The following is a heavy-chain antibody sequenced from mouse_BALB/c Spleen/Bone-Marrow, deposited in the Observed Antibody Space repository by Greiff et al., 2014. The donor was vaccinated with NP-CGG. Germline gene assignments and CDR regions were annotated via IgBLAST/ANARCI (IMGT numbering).Heavy chain of an antibody. D-gene: IGHD2-13*01. V-gene: IGHV1S81*02. CDR2: INPSNGGT. J-gene: IGHJ4*01. CDR3: TRYTYGDYPYYYARDY. CDR1: GYTFTSYY. Sequence: VQLQQSGAELVKPGASVKLSCKASGYTFTSYYMYWVKQRPGQGLEWIGGINPSNGGTNFNEKFKSKATLTVDKSSSAAYMQLGSLTSEDSAVYYCTRYTYGDYPYYYARDYWGQGTSVTVSS.